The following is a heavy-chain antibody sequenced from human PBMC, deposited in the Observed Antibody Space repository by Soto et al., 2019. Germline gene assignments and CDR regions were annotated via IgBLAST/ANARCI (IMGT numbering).Heavy chain of an antibody. CDR2: IYPGDSDT. V-gene: IGHV5-51*01. CDR1: GYSFTSYW. Sequence: PGESLKISCKGSGYSFTSYWIGWVRQMPGKGLEWMGIIYPGDSDTRYSPSFQGQVAISADKSISTAYLQWSSLKASDTAMYYCARLPYYYDSSGYYTSSAFAIWGQGTMVTVSS. CDR3: ARLPYYYDSSGYYTSSAFAI. J-gene: IGHJ3*02. D-gene: IGHD3-22*01.